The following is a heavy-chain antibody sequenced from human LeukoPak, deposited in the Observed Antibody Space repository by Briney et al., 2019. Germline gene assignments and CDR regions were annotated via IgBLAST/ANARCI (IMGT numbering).Heavy chain of an antibody. J-gene: IGHJ2*01. Sequence: PGGSLRLSCAASGFTFSSYAMSWVRQAPGKGLEWVANIKQDGSEKYYVDSVKGRFTISRDNAKNSLYLQMNSLRAEDTAVYYCATRYFDLWGRGILVTVSS. CDR1: GFTFSSYA. CDR2: IKQDGSEK. CDR3: ATRYFDL. V-gene: IGHV3-7*01.